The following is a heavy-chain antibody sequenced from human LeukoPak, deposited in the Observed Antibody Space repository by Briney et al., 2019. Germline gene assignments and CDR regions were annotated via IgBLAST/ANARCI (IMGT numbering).Heavy chain of an antibody. V-gene: IGHV1-2*02. CDR1: GYTFTSYD. CDR3: AILGGSPSPDYYYYMDV. J-gene: IGHJ6*03. CDR2: INPNSGGT. D-gene: IGHD2-15*01. Sequence: ASVKVSCKASGYTFTSYDINWVRQATGQGLEWMGWINPNSGGTNYAQKFQGRVTMTRDTSISTPYMELSRLRSEDTAVYYCAILGGSPSPDYYYYMDVWGKGTTVTVSS.